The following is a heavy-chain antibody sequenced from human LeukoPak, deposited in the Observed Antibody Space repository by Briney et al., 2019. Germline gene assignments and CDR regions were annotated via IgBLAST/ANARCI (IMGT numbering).Heavy chain of an antibody. CDR1: AFSFSSYA. V-gene: IGHV3-23*01. Sequence: GGSLRLSCAASAFSFSSYAMSWVRQAPGKGLDWVSAISGTGGSTYYAGSVKGRFTISRDNSKNTLYLQMNSLRAEDTAVYYCVPICSGGSCFAFDIWGQGTMVTASS. D-gene: IGHD2-15*01. J-gene: IGHJ3*02. CDR2: ISGTGGST. CDR3: VPICSGGSCFAFDI.